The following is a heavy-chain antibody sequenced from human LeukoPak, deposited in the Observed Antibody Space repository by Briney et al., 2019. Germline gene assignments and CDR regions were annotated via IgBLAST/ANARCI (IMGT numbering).Heavy chain of an antibody. V-gene: IGHV3-23*01. D-gene: IGHD3-22*01. J-gene: IGHJ4*01. CDR1: GFTFSSYA. CDR2: ISGSGGST. CDR3: ARVLSGSNFDS. Sequence: GGSLRLSCAASGFTFSSYAMSWVRQAPGKGLEWVSAISGSGGSTYYADSVKGRFTISRDTSKNTLYLQMNSLRAEDTAVYYCARVLSGSNFDSWGHGTLVTVSS.